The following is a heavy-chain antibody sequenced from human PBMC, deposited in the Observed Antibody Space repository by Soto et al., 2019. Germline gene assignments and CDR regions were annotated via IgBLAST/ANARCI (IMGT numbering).Heavy chain of an antibody. V-gene: IGHV4-4*02. Sequence: PSETLSLTCAVSGGSISSSNWWSWVRQPPGKGLEWIGEIYLSWSTNYNPSLKSRVTISVDKSKNQFSLKLSSVTAADTAVYYCARLGLITIFGGTRVYGMDVWGQGTTVTVSS. D-gene: IGHD3-3*01. J-gene: IGHJ6*02. CDR3: ARLGLITIFGGTRVYGMDV. CDR1: GGSISSSNW. CDR2: IYLSWST.